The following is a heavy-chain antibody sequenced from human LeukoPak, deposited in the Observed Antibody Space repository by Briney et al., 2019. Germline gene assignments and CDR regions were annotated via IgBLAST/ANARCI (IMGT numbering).Heavy chain of an antibody. CDR3: VIIRSKGGSWYERPHYYFDY. CDR2: MNPNSGKT. J-gene: IGHJ4*02. D-gene: IGHD6-13*01. V-gene: IGHV1-8*01. CDR1: GYTGTSYD. Sequence: ASVTVSCKASGYTGTSYDINWVRQATGQGLEWMGLMNPNSGKTDYAQKTQCRVTMNRNTSISTAYMELSSLRSEDTAVYDCVIIRSKGGSWYERPHYYFDYWGQGTLVTVSS.